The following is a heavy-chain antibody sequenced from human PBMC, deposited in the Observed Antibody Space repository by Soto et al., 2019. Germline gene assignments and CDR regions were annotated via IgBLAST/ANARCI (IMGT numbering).Heavy chain of an antibody. D-gene: IGHD2-2*01. CDR3: ARATIVLVPAAMVSHWFDP. J-gene: IGHJ5*02. V-gene: IGHV4-30-4*01. CDR2: IYYSGST. Sequence: QVQLQESGPGLVKPSQTLSLTCTVSGGSISSGDYYWSWIRQPPGKGLEWIGYIYYSGSTYYNPSLKSRVTISLDTSKNQFSLKLSSVTAAATAVYYCARATIVLVPAAMVSHWFDPWGQGTLVTVSS. CDR1: GGSISSGDYY.